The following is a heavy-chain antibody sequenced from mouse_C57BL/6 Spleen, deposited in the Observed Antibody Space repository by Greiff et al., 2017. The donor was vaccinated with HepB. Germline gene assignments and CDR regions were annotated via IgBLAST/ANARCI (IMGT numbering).Heavy chain of an antibody. D-gene: IGHD2-13*01. CDR1: GFTFSSYA. Sequence: EVKLQESGGGLVKPGGSLKLSCAASGFTFSSYAMSWVRQTPEKRLEWVATISDGGSYTYYPDNVKGRFTISRDNAKNNLYLQMSHLKSEDTAMYYCANGDYDFSYSYAMDYWGQGTSVTVSS. J-gene: IGHJ4*01. CDR2: ISDGGSYT. CDR3: ANGDYDFSYSYAMDY. V-gene: IGHV5-4*03.